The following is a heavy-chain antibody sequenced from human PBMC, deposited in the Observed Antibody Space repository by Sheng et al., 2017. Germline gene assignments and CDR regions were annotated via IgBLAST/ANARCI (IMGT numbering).Heavy chain of an antibody. V-gene: IGHV4-34*01. J-gene: IGHJ4*02. CDR2: INHSGST. CDR3: ARGRGIGEFDY. CDR1: GGSFSGYY. D-gene: IGHD3-10*01. Sequence: QVQLQQWGAGLLKPSETLSLTCAVYGGSFSGYYWSWIRQPPGKGLEWIGEINHSGSTNYNPSLKSRVTISVDTSKNQFSLKLSSVTAADTAVYYCARGRGIGEFDYWGQGTLVTVSS.